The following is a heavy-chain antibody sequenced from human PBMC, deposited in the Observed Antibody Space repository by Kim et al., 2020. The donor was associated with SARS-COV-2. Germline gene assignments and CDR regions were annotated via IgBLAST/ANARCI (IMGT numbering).Heavy chain of an antibody. CDR3: ARGDYYASGKPYYFYGMDV. CDR2: ISGSSRTI. V-gene: IGHV3-48*04. CDR1: GFTFSDYR. Sequence: GGSLRLSCAVSGFTFSDYRMNWVRQAPGKGLEWVSYISGSSRTIYYADSVKGRFTVSRDNARNSLYLQMNSLRAEDTAVYYCARGDYYASGKPYYFYGMDVWGQGTTVTASS. J-gene: IGHJ6*02. D-gene: IGHD3-10*01.